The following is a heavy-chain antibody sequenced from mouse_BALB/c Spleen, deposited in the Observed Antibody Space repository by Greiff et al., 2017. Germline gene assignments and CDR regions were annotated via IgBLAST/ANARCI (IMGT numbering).Heavy chain of an antibody. D-gene: IGHD1-1*01. CDR2: IWTGGGT. CDR1: GFSLTSYD. CDR3: VRAYYYGSSYEGYYFDY. V-gene: IGHV2-9-2*01. J-gene: IGHJ2*01. Sequence: VQRVESGPGLVAPSQSLSITCTVSGFSLTSYDISWIRQPPGKGLEWLGVIWTGGGTNYNSAFMSRLSISKDNSKSQVFLKMNSLQTDDTAIYYCVRAYYYGSSYEGYYFDYWGQGTTLTVSS.